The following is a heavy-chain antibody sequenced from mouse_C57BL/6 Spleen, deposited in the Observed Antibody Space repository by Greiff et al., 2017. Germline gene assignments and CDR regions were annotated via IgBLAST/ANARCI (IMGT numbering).Heavy chain of an antibody. CDR3: AKGITTVVAHFYYYAMDY. V-gene: IGHV2-5*01. Sequence: VQLQQSGPGLVQPSQSLSITCTVSGFSLTSYGVHWVRQSPGKGLEWLGVIWRGGSTDYNAAFMSRLSITKDNSKGQVFFKMNSLQADDTAIYYCAKGITTVVAHFYYYAMDYWGQGTSVTVSS. D-gene: IGHD1-1*01. CDR1: GFSLTSYG. J-gene: IGHJ4*01. CDR2: IWRGGST.